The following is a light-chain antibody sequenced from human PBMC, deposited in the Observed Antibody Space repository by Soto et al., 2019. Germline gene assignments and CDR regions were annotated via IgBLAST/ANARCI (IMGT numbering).Light chain of an antibody. J-gene: IGKJ1*01. CDR2: GAS. CDR1: QSVSNNY. V-gene: IGKV3-20*01. Sequence: MGLTLSPGALCLSPRERATLSCRASQSVSNNYLAWYQQKPGQAPRLLIYGASNRATGIPDRFSGSGSGTDFTLTISRLEPEDFAVYYCQQYGSSGTFGQRTKVDIK. CDR3: QQYGSSGT.